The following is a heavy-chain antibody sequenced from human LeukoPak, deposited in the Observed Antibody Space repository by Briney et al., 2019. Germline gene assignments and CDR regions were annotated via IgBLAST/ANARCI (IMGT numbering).Heavy chain of an antibody. CDR1: GDSIRSSY. Sequence: SETLSLTCTVSGDSIRSSYWSWIRQPPGETLEWVGYIYYSGSANYNPSLKDRVSMSVDTSKNQLSLRLSSVTAADTAVYYCAGGGQWLDPFDYWGQGTLVTVSS. CDR3: AGGGQWLDPFDY. J-gene: IGHJ4*02. V-gene: IGHV4-59*01. D-gene: IGHD6-19*01. CDR2: IYYSGSA.